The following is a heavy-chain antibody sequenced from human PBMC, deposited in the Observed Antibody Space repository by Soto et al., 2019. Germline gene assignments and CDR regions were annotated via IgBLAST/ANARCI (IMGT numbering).Heavy chain of an antibody. CDR3: ARNADTRVRGVNNWFDP. Sequence: QVQLVQSGAEVKKPGASVKGSCKASGYTFTSYAMHWVRQAPGQRLEWMGWINAGNGNTKYSQKFQGRVTITRDTSASTAYMELSSLRSEDTAVYYCARNADTRVRGVNNWFDPWGQGTLVTVSS. CDR1: GYTFTSYA. J-gene: IGHJ5*02. V-gene: IGHV1-3*01. D-gene: IGHD3-10*01. CDR2: INAGNGNT.